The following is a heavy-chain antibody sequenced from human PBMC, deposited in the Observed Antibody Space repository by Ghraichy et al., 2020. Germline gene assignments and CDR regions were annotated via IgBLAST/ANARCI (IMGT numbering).Heavy chain of an antibody. CDR3: ARGGAIYYDILTGYYLPYYYGMDV. V-gene: IGHV4-34*01. CDR2: INHSGST. Sequence: SETLSLTCAVYGGSFSGYYWSWIRQPPGKGLEWIGEINHSGSTNYNPSLKSRVTISVDTSKNQFSLKLSSVTAADTAVYYCARGGAIYYDILTGYYLPYYYGMDVWGQGTTVTVSS. J-gene: IGHJ6*02. CDR1: GGSFSGYY. D-gene: IGHD3-9*01.